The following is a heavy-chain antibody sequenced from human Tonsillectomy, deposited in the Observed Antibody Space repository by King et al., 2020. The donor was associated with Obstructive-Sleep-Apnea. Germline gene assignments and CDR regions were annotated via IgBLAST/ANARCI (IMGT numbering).Heavy chain of an antibody. Sequence: VQLVESGGGVVQPGGSLRLSCAASGFIFSSYGMHWVRQAPGKGLEWVSFIRYDGSNKDYADSVKGRFTISRDSSKNTLYLQMNSLRAEDTAVYYCAKGLDYDIPDFDYWGQGTLVTVSS. CDR1: GFIFSSYG. J-gene: IGHJ4*02. D-gene: IGHD3-9*01. CDR2: IRYDGSNK. CDR3: AKGLDYDIPDFDY. V-gene: IGHV3-30*02.